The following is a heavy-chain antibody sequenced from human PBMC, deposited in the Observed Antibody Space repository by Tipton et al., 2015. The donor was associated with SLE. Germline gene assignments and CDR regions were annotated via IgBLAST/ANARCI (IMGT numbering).Heavy chain of an antibody. Sequence: TLSLTCEVSGYSITSDYYWGWIRQPPGEGLEWIGSMFHSGTTYHNPSLKSRVTISIDASNNQFSLKVNSVTAADTAVYYCARGFSAADFWSGYFVNWFDPWDQGTLVTVSS. V-gene: IGHV4-38-2*01. CDR2: MFHSGTT. J-gene: IGHJ5*02. CDR1: GYSITSDYY. CDR3: ARGFSAADFWSGYFVNWFDP. D-gene: IGHD3-3*01.